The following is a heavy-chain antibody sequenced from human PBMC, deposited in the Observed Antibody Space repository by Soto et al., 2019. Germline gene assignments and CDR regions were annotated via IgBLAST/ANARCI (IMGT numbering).Heavy chain of an antibody. J-gene: IGHJ4*02. V-gene: IGHV4-39*01. Sequence: SETLSLTCTVSGGSISSSSYYWGWIRQPPGKGLEWIGSIYYSGSTYYNPSLKSRVTISVDTSKNQFSLKLSSVTAADTAVYYCARTRESAYDYIWGSYRVRFDYWGQGTLVTVSS. CDR3: ARTRESAYDYIWGSYRVRFDY. CDR2: IYYSGST. CDR1: GGSISSSSYY. D-gene: IGHD3-16*02.